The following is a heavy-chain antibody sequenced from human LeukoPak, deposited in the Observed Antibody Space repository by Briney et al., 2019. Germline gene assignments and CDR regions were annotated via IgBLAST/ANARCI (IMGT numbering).Heavy chain of an antibody. Sequence: PSETLSLTCIVSGGSTSNYYWSWIRQPPGKELEWIGYIYYRGTTSYNPSLKSRVTISVDTSKNQFSLKLSSVTAADTAVYYCARSSSWGYWYFDLWGRGTLVTVSS. CDR1: GGSTSNYY. J-gene: IGHJ2*01. D-gene: IGHD6-13*01. CDR3: ARSSSWGYWYFDL. CDR2: IYYRGTT. V-gene: IGHV4-59*08.